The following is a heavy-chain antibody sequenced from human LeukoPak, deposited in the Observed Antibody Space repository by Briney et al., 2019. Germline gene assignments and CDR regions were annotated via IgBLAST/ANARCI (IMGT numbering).Heavy chain of an antibody. J-gene: IGHJ3*02. CDR3: ARVVDYYDSRARSHDAFDI. V-gene: IGHV1-2*02. Sequence: ASVKVFCKASGGTFTGYYMHWVRQAPGQGLEWMGWINPNSGGTNYAQKFQGRVTMTRDTSISTAYMELSRLRSDDTAVYYCARVVDYYDSRARSHDAFDIWGQGTMVTVSS. CDR1: GGTFTGYY. CDR2: INPNSGGT. D-gene: IGHD3-22*01.